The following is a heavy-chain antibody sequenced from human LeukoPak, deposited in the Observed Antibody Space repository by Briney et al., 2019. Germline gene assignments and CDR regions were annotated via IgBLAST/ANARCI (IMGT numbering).Heavy chain of an antibody. CDR3: ARHKSDYGDYHAH. CDR2: IYYSGST. CDR1: GGSINNYY. D-gene: IGHD4-17*01. Sequence: PSETLSLTCTVSGGSINNYYWSWIPQPPGKGLEWIGYIYYSGSTNYNPSLNSRVTISEDTSKNQFFLKLSSVTAADTALYYCARHKSDYGDYHAHWGQGTLVTVSS. J-gene: IGHJ4*02. V-gene: IGHV4-59*01.